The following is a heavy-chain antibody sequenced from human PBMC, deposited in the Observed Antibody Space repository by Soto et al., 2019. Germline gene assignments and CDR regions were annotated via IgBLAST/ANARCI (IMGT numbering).Heavy chain of an antibody. V-gene: IGHV5-10-1*01. Sequence: PGESLKISCKGSGYSFTSYWISWVRQMPGKGLEWMGRIDPSDSYTNYSPSFQGHVTISADKSISTAYLQWSSLKASDTAMYYCARHSASLTYHYGMDVWGQGTTVTVSS. J-gene: IGHJ6*02. D-gene: IGHD6-13*01. CDR2: IDPSDSYT. CDR1: GYSFTSYW. CDR3: ARHSASLTYHYGMDV.